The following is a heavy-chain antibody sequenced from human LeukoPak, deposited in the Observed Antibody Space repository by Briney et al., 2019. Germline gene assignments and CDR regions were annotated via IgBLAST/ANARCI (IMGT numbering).Heavy chain of an antibody. V-gene: IGHV4-59*08. Sequence: SETLSLTCTVSGGSISSYYWSWIRQPPGKGLEWIGYIYYSGSTNYNPSLKSRVTISVDTSKNQFSLKLSSVTAADTAAYYCARGGSSWPRYYYYGMDVWGQGTTVTVSS. J-gene: IGHJ6*02. CDR1: GGSISSYY. CDR3: ARGGSSWPRYYYYGMDV. CDR2: IYYSGST. D-gene: IGHD6-13*01.